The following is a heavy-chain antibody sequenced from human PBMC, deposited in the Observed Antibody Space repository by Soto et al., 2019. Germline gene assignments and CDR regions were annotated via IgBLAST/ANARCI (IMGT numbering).Heavy chain of an antibody. V-gene: IGHV1-8*02. CDR2: MNPNNGNT. Sequence: GVSVELSSKACGVGFTSYGGGRGRQAPEKGLEWMGWMNPNNGNTNYAQKLQGRVTMTRNTSISTAYMELSSLRSEDTAVYYCARLLPEGNNWFDPWGQGTLVTVSS. CDR1: GVGFTSYG. CDR3: ARLLPEGNNWFDP. D-gene: IGHD2-15*01. J-gene: IGHJ5*02.